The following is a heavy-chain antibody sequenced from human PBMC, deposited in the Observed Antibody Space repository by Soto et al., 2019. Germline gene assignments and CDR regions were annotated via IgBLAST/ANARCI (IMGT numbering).Heavy chain of an antibody. D-gene: IGHD3-22*01. CDR3: TRFRITMIVVVNHDS. J-gene: IGHJ4*02. CDR1: GFTFGDYA. V-gene: IGHV3-49*03. Sequence: GGSLRLSCTASGFTFGDYAMSWFRQAPGKGLEWVGFIRSKAYGGTTEYAASVKGRFTISRDDSKSIAYLQMNSLKTEDTAVYYCTRFRITMIVVVNHDSWGQGTLVTVSS. CDR2: IRSKAYGGTT.